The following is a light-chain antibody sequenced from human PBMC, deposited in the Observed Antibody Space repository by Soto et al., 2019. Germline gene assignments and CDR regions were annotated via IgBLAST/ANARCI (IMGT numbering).Light chain of an antibody. V-gene: IGKV3-20*01. J-gene: IGKJ2*01. CDR2: AAS. CDR1: HSVARNS. CDR3: QQYGSSLYT. Sequence: EIVLTQSPGTLSLSPGERATLSCRASHSVARNSLAWYQQKPGQAPRLLIYAASNRATGIPDRFSGSGSGTDFTLTISRLEPEDFAVFYCQQYGSSLYTFGQGTKLEIK.